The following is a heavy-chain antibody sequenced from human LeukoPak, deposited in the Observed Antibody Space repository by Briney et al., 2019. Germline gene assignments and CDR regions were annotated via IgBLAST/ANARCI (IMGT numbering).Heavy chain of an antibody. J-gene: IGHJ4*02. Sequence: PSETLSLTCTVSGGSISSYYWSWMRQPPGKGLEWIGYIHYSGDTNYNPSLKSRVTISVDTSKNQFSLKLSSVTVADTAVYYCATTDSNGWSDYWGQGTLVTVSS. D-gene: IGHD6-19*01. V-gene: IGHV4-59*01. CDR2: IHYSGDT. CDR1: GGSISSYY. CDR3: ATTDSNGWSDY.